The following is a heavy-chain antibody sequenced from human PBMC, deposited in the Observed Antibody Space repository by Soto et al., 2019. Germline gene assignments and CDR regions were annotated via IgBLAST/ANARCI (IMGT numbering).Heavy chain of an antibody. CDR2: ISGGTSST. Sequence: EVQLLESGGGLVQPGGSLRLSCAASGFTFSSYAMSWVRQAPGKGLEWVSAISGGTSSTYYADSVKGRFTISRDNSKKTLYLQMNSLRAEDTAVYYCAKERWAAAGTPTLDYWGQGPLVTVSS. D-gene: IGHD6-13*01. J-gene: IGHJ4*02. CDR3: AKERWAAAGTPTLDY. CDR1: GFTFSSYA. V-gene: IGHV3-23*01.